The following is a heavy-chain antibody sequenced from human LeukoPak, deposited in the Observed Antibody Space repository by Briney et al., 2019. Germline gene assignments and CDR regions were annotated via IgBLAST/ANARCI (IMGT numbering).Heavy chain of an antibody. V-gene: IGHV3-48*03. CDR1: GLTFRDYD. CDR3: ARDLVSGAYTFDI. Sequence: GGSLRLSCAASGLTFRDYDVNWVRQAPEKGLEWVSYISGSGSTIYYADSVRGRFTISRDNAKNSLYLQMNSLRAEDTAVYYCARDLVSGAYTFDIWGQGTMVTVSS. CDR2: ISGSGSTI. J-gene: IGHJ3*02. D-gene: IGHD3-16*01.